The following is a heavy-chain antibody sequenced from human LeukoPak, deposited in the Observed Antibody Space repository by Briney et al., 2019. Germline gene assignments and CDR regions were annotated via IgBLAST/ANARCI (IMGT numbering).Heavy chain of an antibody. D-gene: IGHD6-13*01. Sequence: GASVKVSCKTSGYTFSGYYIHWVRQAPGQGLEWMGWISPNNGATNYAHNFQGRVTMSRDTSISTAYVELKRLRSDDTALYYCAREIIATRKGYYYSYMDVWGEGTTVTVSS. CDR2: ISPNNGAT. CDR1: GYTFSGYY. J-gene: IGHJ6*03. V-gene: IGHV1-2*07. CDR3: AREIIATRKGYYYSYMDV.